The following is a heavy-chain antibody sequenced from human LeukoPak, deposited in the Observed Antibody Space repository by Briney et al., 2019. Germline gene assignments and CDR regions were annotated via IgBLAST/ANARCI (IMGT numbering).Heavy chain of an antibody. V-gene: IGHV3-30*02. J-gene: IGHJ4*02. CDR3: AKDGGSSGCFDF. CDR1: GFTFSSYG. Sequence: GGSLRLSCGASGFTFSSYGMSWVRQAPGKGLEWVAFIRYDGSDKYYADSVKGRFTISRDNSKNTLYLQMNSLRAEDTAVYYCAKDGGSSGCFDFWGQGTLVTVSS. D-gene: IGHD6-19*01. CDR2: IRYDGSDK.